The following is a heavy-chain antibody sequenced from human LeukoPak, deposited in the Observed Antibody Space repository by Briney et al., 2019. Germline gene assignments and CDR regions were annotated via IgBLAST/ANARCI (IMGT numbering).Heavy chain of an antibody. V-gene: IGHV4-61*08. Sequence: SETLSLTCAVSGGSISSGGYSWSWIRQPPGKGLEWIGYIYYSGSTNYNPSLKSRVTISVDTSKNQFSLKLSSVTAADTAVYYCARDPSGYFNYWGQGTLATVSS. CDR2: IYYSGST. J-gene: IGHJ4*02. D-gene: IGHD3-22*01. CDR1: GGSISSGGYS. CDR3: ARDPSGYFNY.